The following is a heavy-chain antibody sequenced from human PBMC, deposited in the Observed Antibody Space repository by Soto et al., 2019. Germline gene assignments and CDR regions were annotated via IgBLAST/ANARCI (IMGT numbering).Heavy chain of an antibody. Sequence: PGGSMRLSCAAAGFNFSSYAMSWVRQAPGKGLEWVSAISGSGGSTYYADSVKGRFTISRDNSKNTLYLQMNSLRAEDTAVYYCAKVTYYDFWSGYYHGYWGQGTLVTVSS. CDR2: ISGSGGST. D-gene: IGHD3-3*01. V-gene: IGHV3-23*01. J-gene: IGHJ4*02. CDR1: GFNFSSYA. CDR3: AKVTYYDFWSGYYHGY.